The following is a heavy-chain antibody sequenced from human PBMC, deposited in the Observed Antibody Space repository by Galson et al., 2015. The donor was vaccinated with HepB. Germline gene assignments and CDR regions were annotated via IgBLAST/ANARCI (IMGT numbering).Heavy chain of an antibody. CDR1: GFTFTNAW. D-gene: IGHD5-18*01. V-gene: IGHV3-15*01. J-gene: IGHJ4*02. Sequence: SLRLSCAASGFTFTNAWMTWVRQAPGKGLEWVGRIRGKSDGGTTDYTAPVKGRFTISRDDSKNTLYLQMNSLKTEDTAIYYCITGPKYTAMGHWGQGTLVTVSS. CDR3: ITGPKYTAMGH. CDR2: IRGKSDGGTT.